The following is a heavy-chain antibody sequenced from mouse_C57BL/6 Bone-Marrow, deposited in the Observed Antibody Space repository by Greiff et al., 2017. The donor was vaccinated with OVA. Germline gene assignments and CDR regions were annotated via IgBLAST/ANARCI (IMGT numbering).Heavy chain of an antibody. J-gene: IGHJ4*01. CDR1: GYTFTSYW. Sequence: VQLQQPGAELVKPGASVKMSCKASGYTFTSYWITWVKQRPGQGLEWIGDIYPGSGSTNYNEKFKSKATLTVDTSSSTAYMQLSSLTSEDSAVYYCARNYGSSCYYAMDYWGQGTSVTVSS. CDR2: IYPGSGST. V-gene: IGHV1-55*01. CDR3: ARNYGSSCYYAMDY. D-gene: IGHD1-1*01.